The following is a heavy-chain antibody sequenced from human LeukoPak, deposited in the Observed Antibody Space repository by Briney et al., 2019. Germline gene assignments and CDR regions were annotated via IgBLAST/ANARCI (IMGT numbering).Heavy chain of an antibody. V-gene: IGHV4-39*07. D-gene: IGHD3-16*02. J-gene: IGHJ4*02. CDR3: ARVLGLRLGELSSPADY. CDR1: GGSISSSSYY. CDR2: IYHSGST. Sequence: SETLSLTCTVSGGSISSSSYYWGWIRQPPGKGLEWIGSIYHSGSTYYNPSLKSRVTISVDTSKNQFSLKLSSVTAADTAVYYCARVLGLRLGELSSPADYWGQGTLVTVSS.